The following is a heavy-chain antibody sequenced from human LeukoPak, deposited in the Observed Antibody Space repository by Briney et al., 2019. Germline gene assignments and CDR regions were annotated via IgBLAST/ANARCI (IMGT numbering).Heavy chain of an antibody. J-gene: IGHJ6*02. V-gene: IGHV3-21*01. Sequence: PGGSLRLSCAASGFTFSSYSMNWVSQAPGKGLEWVSSISSSSSYIYYADSVKGRFTISRDNAKNSLYLQMNSLRAEDTAVYYCARELSRGITTFGYGMDVWGQGTTVTVSS. CDR1: GFTFSSYS. CDR3: ARELSRGITTFGYGMDV. D-gene: IGHD2/OR15-2a*01. CDR2: ISSSSSYI.